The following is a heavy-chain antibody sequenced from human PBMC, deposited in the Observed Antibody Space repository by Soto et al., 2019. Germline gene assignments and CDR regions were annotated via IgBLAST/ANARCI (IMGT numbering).Heavy chain of an antibody. CDR3: GGNPYYYNSSVYDYFAS. V-gene: IGHV1-69*01. Sequence: QVQLVQSGAEVKKPGSSVKVSCKASGGTFSSYAISWVRQAPGQGLEWMGGIIPIFGTANYAQKFQGRVTITADESTSTSYGELRSLRSEDTALYYCGGNPYYYNSSVYDYFASWGQGPLFTVSS. CDR2: IIPIFGTA. J-gene: IGHJ4*02. D-gene: IGHD3-22*01. CDR1: GGTFSSYA.